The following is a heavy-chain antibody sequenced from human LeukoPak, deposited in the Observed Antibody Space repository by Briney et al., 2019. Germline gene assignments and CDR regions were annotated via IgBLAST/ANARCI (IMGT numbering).Heavy chain of an antibody. CDR1: GGSISSGGYY. Sequence: SQTLSLTCTVSGGSISSGGYYWSWIRQHPGNGLEWIGYIYYSGSTNYNPSLKSRVTLSVDTSKNQFSLKVNFVTAADTAVYYCARLRSSRYYYDGMDVWGKGTTVTVSS. D-gene: IGHD2-2*01. CDR3: ARLRSSRYYYDGMDV. CDR2: IYYSGST. V-gene: IGHV4-31*03. J-gene: IGHJ6*04.